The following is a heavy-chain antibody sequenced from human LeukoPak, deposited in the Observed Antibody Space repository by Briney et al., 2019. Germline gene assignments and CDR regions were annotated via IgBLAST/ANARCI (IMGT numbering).Heavy chain of an antibody. CDR2: IYPGDSDT. CDR1: GYSFTTYW. V-gene: IGHV5-51*01. J-gene: IGHJ4*02. Sequence: GESLMISCKGSGYSFTTYWIGWVRQMPGKGLEWMGIIYPGDSDTRYSPSFQGQVIISADKSIGTAYLQWSSLKASDTAMYYCARARYCSGGSCYAEYWGQETLDTVSS. CDR3: ARARYCSGGSCYAEY. D-gene: IGHD2-15*01.